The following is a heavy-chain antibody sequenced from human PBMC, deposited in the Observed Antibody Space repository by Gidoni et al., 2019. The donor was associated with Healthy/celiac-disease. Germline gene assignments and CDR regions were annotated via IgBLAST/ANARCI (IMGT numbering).Heavy chain of an antibody. Sequence: QVQLVQSGAEVKKPGASVTVSCKASGYTFTSYYMHWVRQAPGQGLEWMGIINPSGGSTSYAQKFQGRVTMTRDTSTSTVYMELSSLRSEDTAVYYCASNRIAAAGTLDYWGQGTLVTVSS. V-gene: IGHV1-46*01. CDR1: GYTFTSYY. J-gene: IGHJ4*02. CDR2: INPSGGST. D-gene: IGHD6-13*01. CDR3: ASNRIAAAGTLDY.